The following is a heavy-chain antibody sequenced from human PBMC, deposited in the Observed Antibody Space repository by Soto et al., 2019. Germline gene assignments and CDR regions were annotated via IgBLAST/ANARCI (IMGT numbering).Heavy chain of an antibody. D-gene: IGHD4-17*01. J-gene: IGHJ4*02. V-gene: IGHV4-30-2*01. CDR3: ASYGDYSVY. Sequence: SETLSLTCAVSGGSISSGGYSWSWIRQPPGKGLEWIGYIYHSGSTYYNPSLKSRVTISVDRSKNQFSLKLSSVTAADTAVYYCASYGDYSVYWGQGTLVTVSS. CDR2: IYHSGST. CDR1: GGSISSGGYS.